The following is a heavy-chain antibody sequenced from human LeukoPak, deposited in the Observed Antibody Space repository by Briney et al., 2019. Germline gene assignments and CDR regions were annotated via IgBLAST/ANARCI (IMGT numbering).Heavy chain of an antibody. V-gene: IGHV4-59*01. D-gene: IGHD6-19*01. Sequence: SETLSLTCTVSGGSISTYYWSWIRQPPGKGLEWIGYISYSGNTKYNPSLKSRVTISVDTSKNQFSLKLSSVIAADTAVYYCARDPLGSSGWDYWGQGTLVTVSS. CDR1: GGSISTYY. CDR2: ISYSGNT. CDR3: ARDPLGSSGWDY. J-gene: IGHJ4*02.